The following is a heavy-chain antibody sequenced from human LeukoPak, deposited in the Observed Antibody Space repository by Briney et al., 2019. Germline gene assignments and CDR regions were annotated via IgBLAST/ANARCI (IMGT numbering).Heavy chain of an antibody. J-gene: IGHJ3*02. CDR2: INPNSGGT. D-gene: IGHD3-10*01. CDR3: AKGGLLWFGESLRGHAFDI. V-gene: IGHV1-2*02. CDR1: GYTFTGYY. Sequence: ASVKVSCKASGYTFTGYYMRWVRQAPGQGLEWMVWINPNSGGTNYAQKFQGRVTMTRDTSISTAYMELRSLRSDDTAVYYCAKGGLLWFGESLRGHAFDIWGQGTMVTVSS.